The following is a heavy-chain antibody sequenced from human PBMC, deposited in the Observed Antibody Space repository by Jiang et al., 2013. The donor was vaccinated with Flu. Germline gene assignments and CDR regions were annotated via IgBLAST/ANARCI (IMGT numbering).Heavy chain of an antibody. CDR1: GYTFTGYY. V-gene: IGHV1-2*04. Sequence: SVKVSCKASGYTFTGYYMHWVRQAPGQGLEWMGWINPNSGGTNYAQKFQGWVTMTRDTSISTAYMELSRLRSDDTAVYYCARSSALYYDFWSGLDYWGQGTLVTVSS. CDR3: ARSSALYYDFWSGLDY. J-gene: IGHJ4*02. CDR2: INPNSGGT. D-gene: IGHD3-3*01.